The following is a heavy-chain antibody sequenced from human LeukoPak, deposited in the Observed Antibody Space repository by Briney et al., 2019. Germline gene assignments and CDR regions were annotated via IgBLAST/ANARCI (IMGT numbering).Heavy chain of an antibody. CDR2: MSYDGSNK. CDR3: AKAVGATRSPNDY. J-gene: IGHJ4*02. D-gene: IGHD1-26*01. V-gene: IGHV3-30*18. CDR1: GFTFSSYG. Sequence: GGSLRLSCAASGFTFSSYGMHWVRQAPGKGLEWVAVMSYDGSNKYYADSVKGRSTISRDNSKNTLYLQMNSLRAEDTAVYYCAKAVGATRSPNDYWGQGTLVTVSS.